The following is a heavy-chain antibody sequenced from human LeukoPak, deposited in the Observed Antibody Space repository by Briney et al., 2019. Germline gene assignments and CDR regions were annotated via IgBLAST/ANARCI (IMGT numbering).Heavy chain of an antibody. Sequence: PGGSLRLSCAASGFTVSNNYMSWVRQAPGKGLECVSVLYSGGNTYYADSVKGRFTISRDNSKNTLYLQMNGLRAEDTAVYYCARDPGRVGDYWGQGILVTVSS. CDR1: GFTVSNNY. CDR3: ARDPGRVGDY. D-gene: IGHD2-2*01. CDR2: LYSGGNT. V-gene: IGHV3-53*01. J-gene: IGHJ4*02.